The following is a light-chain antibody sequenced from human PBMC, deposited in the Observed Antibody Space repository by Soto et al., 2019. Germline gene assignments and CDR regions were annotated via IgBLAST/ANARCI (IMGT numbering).Light chain of an antibody. V-gene: IGKV3-20*01. CDR1: QSVSSSY. CDR3: QQYGNSPFA. J-gene: IGKJ3*01. CDR2: GAS. Sequence: EIVLTQSPGTLSLSPGERATLSCRASQSVSSSYLSWYQQKPGQAPRLLIYGASSRATGIPDRFSGSGSGTDFTLTISRLEHEDIAVYYCQQYGNSPFAFGPGTKVDIK.